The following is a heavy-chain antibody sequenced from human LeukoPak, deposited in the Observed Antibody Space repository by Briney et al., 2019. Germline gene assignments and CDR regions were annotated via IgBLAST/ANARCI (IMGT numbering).Heavy chain of an antibody. Sequence: GGPLRLPCAASGFTFSSYSMNWVRQAPGKGLEWVSSISSSSSYIYYADSVKGRFTISRDNAKNSLYLQMNSLRAEDTAVYYCARSSYSSSWYEGDYWGQGTLVTVSS. J-gene: IGHJ4*02. CDR1: GFTFSSYS. CDR3: ARSSYSSSWYEGDY. CDR2: ISSSSSYI. V-gene: IGHV3-21*01. D-gene: IGHD6-13*01.